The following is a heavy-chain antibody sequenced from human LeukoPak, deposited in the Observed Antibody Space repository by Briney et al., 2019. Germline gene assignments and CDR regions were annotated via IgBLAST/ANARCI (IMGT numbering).Heavy chain of an antibody. J-gene: IGHJ4*02. CDR2: ISYDGSNK. Sequence: GGSLRLSCSPSGFTFSSYGMHWVRQAPGKGLEWVAVISYDGSNKYYADSVKGRFTISRDNSKNTLYLQMNSLRAEDTAVYYCASPGDSGSYYWGHYFDYWGQGTLVTVSS. CDR1: GFTFSSYG. V-gene: IGHV3-30*03. CDR3: ASPGDSGSYYWGHYFDY. D-gene: IGHD1-26*01.